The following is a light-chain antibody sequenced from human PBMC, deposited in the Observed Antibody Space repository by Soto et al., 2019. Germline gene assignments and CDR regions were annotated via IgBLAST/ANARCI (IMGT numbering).Light chain of an antibody. Sequence: EIVMTQSPATLSVSPGERATLSCRASQSISSNLAWYQQKLGQAPRLLIYRASTRATGIPARFSGSGSGTEFPLTLSSLQSEDFALYYCHQYENWPQTFGQGTKVEI. J-gene: IGKJ1*01. CDR2: RAS. CDR3: HQYENWPQT. CDR1: QSISSN. V-gene: IGKV3-15*01.